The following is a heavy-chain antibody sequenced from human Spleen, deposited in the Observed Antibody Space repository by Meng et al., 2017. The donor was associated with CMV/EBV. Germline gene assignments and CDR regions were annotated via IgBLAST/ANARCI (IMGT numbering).Heavy chain of an antibody. CDR1: GYNFIDYY. Sequence: ASVKVSCKTSGYNFIDYYIHWVRQAPGQGLEWMGWIHPHRGDTNYAQQFQGRVTLTRDTSINTGYMELTRLTSDDTAVYYCARDNNWGPDYWGQGTLVTVSS. CDR3: ARDNNWGPDY. V-gene: IGHV1-2*02. CDR2: IHPHRGDT. D-gene: IGHD7-27*01. J-gene: IGHJ4*02.